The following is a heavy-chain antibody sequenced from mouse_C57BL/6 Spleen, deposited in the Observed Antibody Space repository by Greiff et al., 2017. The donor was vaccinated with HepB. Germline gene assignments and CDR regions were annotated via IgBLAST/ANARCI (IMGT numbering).Heavy chain of an antibody. Sequence: QVQLQQPGAELVKPGASVKMSCKASGYTFTSYWITWVKPRPGQGLEWIGDIYPGSGSTNYNEKFKSKATLTVDTSSSTAYMQLSSLTSEDSAVYYCARSESLYDGSSAYAMDYWGQGTSVTVSS. CDR1: GYTFTSYW. CDR2: IYPGSGST. CDR3: ARSESLYDGSSAYAMDY. J-gene: IGHJ4*01. D-gene: IGHD1-1*01. V-gene: IGHV1-55*01.